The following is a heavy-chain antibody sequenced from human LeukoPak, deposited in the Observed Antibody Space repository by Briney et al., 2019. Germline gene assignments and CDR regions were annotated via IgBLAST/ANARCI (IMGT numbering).Heavy chain of an antibody. CDR3: ARDEYYDILTGYYTN. CDR2: IIPIFGTA. J-gene: IGHJ4*02. D-gene: IGHD3-9*01. V-gene: IGHV1-69*01. Sequence: GASVKVSCKASGGTFSSYAISWVRQAPGQGLEWMGGIIPIFGTANYAQKFQGRVTITADESTSTAYMELSSLRSEDTAVYYCARDEYYDILTGYYTNWGQGTLVTVSS. CDR1: GGTFSSYA.